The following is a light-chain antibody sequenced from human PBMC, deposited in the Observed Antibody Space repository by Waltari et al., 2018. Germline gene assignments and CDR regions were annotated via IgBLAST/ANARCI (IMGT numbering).Light chain of an antibody. V-gene: IGKV3-20*01. Sequence: ETVLTPSPGPLSLSPGQRATPPCRPSQSVSSSYLAWYQQKPGQAPRLLIYGASSRATGIPDRFSGSGSGTDFTLTISRLEPEDFAVYYCQQYGSSPWTFCQGTKVEIK. CDR3: QQYGSSPWT. CDR2: GAS. CDR1: QSVSSSY. J-gene: IGKJ1*01.